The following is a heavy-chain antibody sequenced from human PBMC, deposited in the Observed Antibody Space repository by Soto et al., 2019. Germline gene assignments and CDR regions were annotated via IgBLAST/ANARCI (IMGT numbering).Heavy chain of an antibody. CDR2: ISSSSSYI. J-gene: IGHJ3*02. D-gene: IGHD2-2*01. CDR1: GFTFSSYS. Sequence: GGSLRLSFAASGFTFSSYSMNWVRQAPGKGLEWVSSISSSSSYIYYADSVKGRFTISRDNAKNSLYLQMHSLRAEDTAVYYCARDLAYCSSPSCYDAFYILGPGTIVTVS. CDR3: ARDLAYCSSPSCYDAFYI. V-gene: IGHV3-21*01.